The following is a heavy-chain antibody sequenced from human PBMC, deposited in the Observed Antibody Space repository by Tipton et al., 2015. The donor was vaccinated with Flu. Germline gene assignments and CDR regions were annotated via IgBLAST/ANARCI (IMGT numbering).Heavy chain of an antibody. D-gene: IGHD3-3*01. V-gene: IGHV4-4*07. CDR3: ASRFLGHGGFDS. J-gene: IGHJ4*02. CDR2: MSASGSS. Sequence: TLSLTCTVSGDSMSSFYWTWIRQPAGKGLEWIGRMSASGSSKYKPSLKSRVTLSIDTSRKQFSLNLISVTAADTATYYCASRFLGHGGFDSWGQGTLVTVST. CDR1: GDSMSSFY.